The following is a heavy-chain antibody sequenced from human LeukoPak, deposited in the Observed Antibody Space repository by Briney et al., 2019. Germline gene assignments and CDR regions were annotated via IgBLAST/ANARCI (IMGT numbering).Heavy chain of an antibody. CDR1: GGSISSSGYY. J-gene: IGHJ4*02. D-gene: IGHD3-22*01. CDR2: IFFSGST. Sequence: KPSETLSLTCTVSGGSISSSGYYWGWIRQPPGKGLEWIASIFFSGSTYYNPSLKSRVTISVDTSKNQFSLKLSSVTAADTAVYYCARQYDSTGYYHRRCFDYWGQGTLVTVSS. V-gene: IGHV4-39*01. CDR3: ARQYDSTGYYHRRCFDY.